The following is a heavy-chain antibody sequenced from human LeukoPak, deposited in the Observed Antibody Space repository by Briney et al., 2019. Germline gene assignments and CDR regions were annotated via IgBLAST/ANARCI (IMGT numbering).Heavy chain of an antibody. CDR3: ARVITAMDL. J-gene: IGHJ4*02. CDR2: MNPNSGNT. CDR1: GYTFTSYD. D-gene: IGHD5-18*01. V-gene: IGHV1-8*02. Sequence: ASVKVSCKASGYTFTSYDINWVRQATGQGLEWMGWMNPNSGNTGYAQKLQGRVTMTTDTSTSTAYMELRSLRSDDTAVYYCARVITAMDLWGQGTLVTVSS.